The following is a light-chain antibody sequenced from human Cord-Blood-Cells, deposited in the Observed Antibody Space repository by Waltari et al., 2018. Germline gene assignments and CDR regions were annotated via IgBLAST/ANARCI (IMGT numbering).Light chain of an antibody. CDR3: CSYAGSSTLV. CDR2: EGS. V-gene: IGLV2-23*01. J-gene: IGLJ3*02. Sequence: QSALTQPASVSGSPGQSITISCTGTSSDVGSYNLVSWYQQHPGKAPKLMIYEGSKRPSGVSNRSSGSKSGHPASLTISGLQAEDEADYYCCSYAGSSTLVFGGGTKLTVL. CDR1: SSDVGSYNL.